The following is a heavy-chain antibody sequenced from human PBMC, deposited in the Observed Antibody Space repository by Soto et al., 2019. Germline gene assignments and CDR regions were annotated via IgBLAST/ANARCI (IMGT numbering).Heavy chain of an antibody. CDR1: GFIFSDYT. CDR3: ARDHGGSTWFVGVYYFFGMDV. D-gene: IGHD6-13*01. J-gene: IGHJ6*02. Sequence: VPLVESGGDLVQPGGSLRLSCAASGFIFSDYTMTWVRQAPGRGLEFVSHISSSGGAIFYAESVKGRFTVSRDNAKNSLYLQMNSLRDEDTAVYFCARDHGGSTWFVGVYYFFGMDVWGQGTAVTVSS. V-gene: IGHV3-48*02. CDR2: ISSSGGAI.